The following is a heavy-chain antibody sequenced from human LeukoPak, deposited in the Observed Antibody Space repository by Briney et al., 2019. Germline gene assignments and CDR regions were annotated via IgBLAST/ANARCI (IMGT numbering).Heavy chain of an antibody. CDR3: AKAVYGSGINYYYGMDV. J-gene: IGHJ6*02. D-gene: IGHD3-10*01. CDR2: ISGSGAST. V-gene: IGHV3-23*01. CDR1: GFIFSNYA. Sequence: GGSLRLSCAASGFIFSNYAMSWVRQAPEKGLEWVSTISGSGASTYYADSVKGRFTISRDNSKSTLYLQMNSLRAEDTAIYYCAKAVYGSGINYYYGMDVWGQGTTVTVPS.